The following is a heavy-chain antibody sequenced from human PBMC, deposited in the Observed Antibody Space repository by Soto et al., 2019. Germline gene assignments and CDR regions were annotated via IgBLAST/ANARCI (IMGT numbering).Heavy chain of an antibody. D-gene: IGHD1-26*01. J-gene: IGHJ4*02. CDR3: VRWDSGNPEN. CDR2: TKNKAQRYTT. CDR1: GFTLSDHY. Sequence: ESGGGLVQPGGSLRLSCVVSGFTLSDHYIDWVRQAPGKGLEWVGCTKNKAQRYTTEYAASVKGRFTISRDDSENSVYLQMNSLKTEDTAVYYCVRWDSGNPENWGQGTLVTVSS. V-gene: IGHV3-72*01.